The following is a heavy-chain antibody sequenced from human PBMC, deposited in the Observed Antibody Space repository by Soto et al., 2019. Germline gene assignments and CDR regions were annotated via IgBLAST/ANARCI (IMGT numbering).Heavy chain of an antibody. CDR1: GYMFISYG. J-gene: IGHJ4*02. CDR2: ISAHNGNT. CDR3: VRDLDGSGSYYSDF. Sequence: ASVKVSCKASGYMFISYGINWVRQAPGQGLEWMGWISAHNGNTKYAQKFQGRVTMTTDTSTSTAYMEMRSLRSDDTAVYYCVRDLDGSGSYYSDFWGPGTLVTVSS. V-gene: IGHV1-18*01. D-gene: IGHD3-10*01.